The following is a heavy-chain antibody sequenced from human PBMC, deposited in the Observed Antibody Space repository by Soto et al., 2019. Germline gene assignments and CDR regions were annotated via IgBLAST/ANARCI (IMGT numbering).Heavy chain of an antibody. CDR2: INPSGGST. Sequence: ASVKVSCKASGYTFTSYYMHWVRQAPGQGLEWMGIINPSGGSTSYAQKFQGRVTMTRDTSTSTVYMELSSLRSEDTAVYYCARVSNGPGYSSNNWFDPWGQGTLVTSPQ. CDR3: ARVSNGPGYSSNNWFDP. D-gene: IGHD6-13*01. CDR1: GYTFTSYY. J-gene: IGHJ5*02. V-gene: IGHV1-46*01.